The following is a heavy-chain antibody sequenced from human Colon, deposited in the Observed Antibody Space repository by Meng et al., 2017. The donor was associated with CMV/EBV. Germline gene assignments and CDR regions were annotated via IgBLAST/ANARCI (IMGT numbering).Heavy chain of an antibody. CDR3: ARALYDSLTGYSRYFDL. J-gene: IGHJ2*01. Sequence: FSYNSYRMFWVRQDPGTGLEWISGISGSSEYIFYADSLKGRSAISRDHAENSLFLHMSSLRAEDTAVYYCARALYDSLTGYSRYFDLWGRGTLVTVSS. CDR2: ISGSSEYI. V-gene: IGHV3-21*06. CDR1: FSYNSYR. D-gene: IGHD3-9*01.